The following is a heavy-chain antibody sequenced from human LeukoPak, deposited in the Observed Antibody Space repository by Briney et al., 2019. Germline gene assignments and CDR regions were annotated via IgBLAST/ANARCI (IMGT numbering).Heavy chain of an antibody. J-gene: IGHJ5*02. CDR3: ARERRITMIVVTLSYWFDP. CDR2: ISGSGDST. CDR1: GFTFSSYD. D-gene: IGHD3-22*01. Sequence: GGSLRLSCAASGFTFSSYDMTWVRQAPGKGLDWVSSISGSGDSTYYADSVKGRFTISRDNAKNSLYLQMNSLRAEDTAVYYCARERRITMIVVTLSYWFDPWGQGTLVTVSS. V-gene: IGHV3-23*01.